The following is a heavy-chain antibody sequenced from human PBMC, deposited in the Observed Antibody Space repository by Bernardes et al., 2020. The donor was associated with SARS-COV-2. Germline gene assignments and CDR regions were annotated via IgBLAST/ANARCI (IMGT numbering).Heavy chain of an antibody. CDR1: GFTFSSYA. Sequence: GGSLRLSCAASGFTFSSYAMSWVRQAPGKGLEWVSVISGSGHTTYYADSVKGRFTISRDISKNTLYMQMNNLRAEDTAVYYCAGYNDFWTGYFFDYWGQGTLVTVSS. CDR3: AGYNDFWTGYFFDY. D-gene: IGHD3-3*01. CDR2: ISGSGHTT. V-gene: IGHV3-23*01. J-gene: IGHJ4*02.